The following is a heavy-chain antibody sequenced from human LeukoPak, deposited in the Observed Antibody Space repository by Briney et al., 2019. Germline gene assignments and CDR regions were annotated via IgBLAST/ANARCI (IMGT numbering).Heavy chain of an antibody. J-gene: IGHJ4*02. Sequence: GGSLRLSCAASGFTFSSYGMHWVRQAPGKGLEGVAFIRNDGSNKYYADSVKGRFTISRDNSKNTLYLQMNSLRAEDTAVYYCAKSGPYGSGSYSLDYWGQGPLVTVSS. CDR1: GFTFSSYG. CDR3: AKSGPYGSGSYSLDY. CDR2: IRNDGSNK. D-gene: IGHD3-10*01. V-gene: IGHV3-30*02.